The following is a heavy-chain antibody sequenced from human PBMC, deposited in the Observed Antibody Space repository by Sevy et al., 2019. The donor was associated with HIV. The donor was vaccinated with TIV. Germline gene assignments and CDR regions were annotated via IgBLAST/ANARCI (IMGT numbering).Heavy chain of an antibody. V-gene: IGHV4-39*01. CDR1: GDSITSDSSY. D-gene: IGHD6-19*01. Sequence: SETLSLTCAVSGDSITSDSSYWGWIRQPPGKGLEWIGSIHYSGRTYYNPSLRGRITISVDTSKNQFSLRLSSVTAADTAVYYCARHEEDSGWNIDYYYSGLDVWGQGTTVTVSS. CDR3: ARHEEDSGWNIDYYYSGLDV. J-gene: IGHJ6*02. CDR2: IHYSGRT.